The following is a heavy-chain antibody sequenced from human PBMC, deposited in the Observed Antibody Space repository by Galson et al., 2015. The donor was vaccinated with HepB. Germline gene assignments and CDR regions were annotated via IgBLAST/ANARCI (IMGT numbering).Heavy chain of an antibody. D-gene: IGHD2-2*01. J-gene: IGHJ4*02. Sequence: ALVKPTQTLTLTCTFSGFSLDTSGMCVSWIRQPPGKALEWLARIDWDDDKYYNTSLKTRLTISKDTSKNQVVLKMTNMDPVDTATYCCARGGYCTSATSFVDYWGPRTLVTVSS. V-gene: IGHV2-70*11. CDR3: ARGGYCTSATSFVDY. CDR1: GFSLDTSGMC. CDR2: IDWDDDK.